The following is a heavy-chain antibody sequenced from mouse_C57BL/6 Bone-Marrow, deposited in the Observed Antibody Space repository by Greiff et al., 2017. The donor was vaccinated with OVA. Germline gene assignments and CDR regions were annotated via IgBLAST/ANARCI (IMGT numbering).Heavy chain of an antibody. D-gene: IGHD1-1*01. CDR3: ARPYYYGSSNYAMDD. V-gene: IGHV1-19*01. Sequence: EVQLQESGPVLVKPGASVKMSCKASGYTFTDYYMNWVKQSHGKSLEWIGVINPYNGGTSSNQKFKGTATLPVDTSSSTAYMELNSLTSEDSAVYYCARPYYYGSSNYAMDDWGQGTSVTVSS. CDR2: INPYNGGT. J-gene: IGHJ4*01. CDR1: GYTFTDYY.